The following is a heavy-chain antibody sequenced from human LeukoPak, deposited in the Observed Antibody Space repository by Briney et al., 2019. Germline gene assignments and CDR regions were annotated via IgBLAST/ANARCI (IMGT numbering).Heavy chain of an antibody. D-gene: IGHD3-10*01. J-gene: IGHJ6*02. CDR2: MNPSGVIT. Sequence: VASVKVSCTSSGYTFSSHYMHWVRQAPGQGLEWMGIMNPSGVITRYAQKFQGRVTMTEDTSTDTAYMEMSSPRSEDTAVYYCATPRGRYYSGMDVWGQGTTVTVSS. V-gene: IGHV1-46*01. CDR3: ATPRGRYYSGMDV. CDR1: GYTFSSHY.